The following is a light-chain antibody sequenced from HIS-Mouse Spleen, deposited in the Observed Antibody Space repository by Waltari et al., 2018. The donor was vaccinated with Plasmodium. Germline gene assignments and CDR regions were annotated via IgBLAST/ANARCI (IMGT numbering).Light chain of an antibody. CDR1: QSISSW. J-gene: IGKJ1*01. V-gene: IGKV1-5*03. CDR2: KAS. CDR3: QQYNSYSWT. Sequence: DIQMTQSPSTLSASVGDRVTITCRASQSISSWLAWYQQKPVKAPKLLIYKASSLESGVPSRFSGSGSGTECTLTISSLQPDDFATYYCQQYNSYSWTFGQGTKVEIK.